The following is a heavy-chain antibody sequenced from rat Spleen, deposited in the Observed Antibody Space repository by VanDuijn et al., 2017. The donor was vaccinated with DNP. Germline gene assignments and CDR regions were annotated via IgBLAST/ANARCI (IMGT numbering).Heavy chain of an antibody. Sequence: EVQLVESGGGLVQPGRSLKLSCAASGFTFSNYGMAWVRQAPTKGLEWVASITNSGGSTYYRDSVKGRFTISRDNAKSTLYLQMDSLRSEDTATYYCTTNNPFDYWGQGVMVTVSS. D-gene: IGHD1-10*01. CDR3: TTNNPFDY. CDR2: ITNSGGST. V-gene: IGHV5-27*01. CDR1: GFTFSNYG. J-gene: IGHJ2*01.